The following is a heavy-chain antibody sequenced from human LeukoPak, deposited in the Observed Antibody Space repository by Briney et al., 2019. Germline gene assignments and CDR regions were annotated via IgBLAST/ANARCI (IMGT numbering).Heavy chain of an antibody. CDR1: GGSITNYY. D-gene: IGHD5-12*01. Sequence: SETLSLTCTVSGGSITNYYWSWIRQPPGKGLEWIGYIYYTGTTIYNPSLKSRVTISVDRSKNQFSLNLSSVTAADTAVYYCARHPGYSGYGTPPLFDYWGQGTLVTVSS. J-gene: IGHJ4*02. CDR2: IYYTGTT. V-gene: IGHV4-59*01. CDR3: ARHPGYSGYGTPPLFDY.